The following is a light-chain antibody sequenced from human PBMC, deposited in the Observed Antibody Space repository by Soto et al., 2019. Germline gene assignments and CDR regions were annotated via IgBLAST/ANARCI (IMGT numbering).Light chain of an antibody. CDR3: QQYHNWPPYT. V-gene: IGKV3-15*01. Sequence: EIVMTQSPATLSVSPGERATLSCMASQSVSTNLAWYQQKPGQAPRLLMYGATTRATGIPARFSGSGSGTEFTLTISSLQSEDFAVYYWQQYHNWPPYTFGQGTKLEIK. CDR2: GAT. CDR1: QSVSTN. J-gene: IGKJ2*01.